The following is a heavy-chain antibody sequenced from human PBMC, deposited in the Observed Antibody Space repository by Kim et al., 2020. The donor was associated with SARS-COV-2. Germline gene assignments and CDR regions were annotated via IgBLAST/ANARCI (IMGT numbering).Heavy chain of an antibody. CDR1: GGSISSGDYY. Sequence: SETLSLTCTVSGGSISSGDYYWSWIRQPPGKGLEWIGYIYYSGSTYYNPSLKSRVTISVDTSNNQFSLKLSSVTAADTAVYYCARGSKTGYSQRKYYYYGMDVWGQGNTVTVSS. V-gene: IGHV4-30-4*01. CDR3: ARGSKTGYSQRKYYYYGMDV. J-gene: IGHJ6*02. CDR2: IYYSGST. D-gene: IGHD5-18*01.